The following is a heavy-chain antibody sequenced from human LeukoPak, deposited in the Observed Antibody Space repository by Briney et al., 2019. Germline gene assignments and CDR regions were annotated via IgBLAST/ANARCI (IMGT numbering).Heavy chain of an antibody. CDR3: AGDQSAAYFQH. CDR2: IYYSGST. Sequence: PSETLSLTCTVPGGSISSYYWTWIRQPPGKGLEWVGYIYYSGSTNYNPSLKSRVTISVDTSKNQFSLKLSCVTAADTAVYYCAGDQSAAYFQHWGQGTLVTVSS. CDR1: GGSISSYY. V-gene: IGHV4-59*01. J-gene: IGHJ1*01. D-gene: IGHD2-15*01.